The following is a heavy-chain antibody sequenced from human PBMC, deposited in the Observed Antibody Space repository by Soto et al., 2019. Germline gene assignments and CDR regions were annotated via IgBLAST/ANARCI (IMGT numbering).Heavy chain of an antibody. CDR2: ISYHGSTE. CDR3: ARGYSYGPNWESDALDI. V-gene: IGHV3-30-3*01. Sequence: QVQLVESGGGVVQPGRSLRLSCAASGFSFSIYAMHWVRQAPDKGLEWVAVISYHGSTEYYGDSVKGRFTISRDNSKNTLYLQMYSLRPEDKAIYYCARGYSYGPNWESDALDIWGQGAMVTVSS. J-gene: IGHJ3*02. CDR1: GFSFSIYA. D-gene: IGHD5-18*01.